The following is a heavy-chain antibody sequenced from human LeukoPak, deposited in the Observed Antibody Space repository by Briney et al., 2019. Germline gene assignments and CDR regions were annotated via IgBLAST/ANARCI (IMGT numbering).Heavy chain of an antibody. Sequence: GGSLRLSCTASGFTLGNYGTHWVRQAPGKGLEWVSFMRKDGSDKKYVDSVKGRFTISRDNSKNTLYLQMNNLRAEDTAVYYCAVSDDSDAWSGYWGQGTLVTVSS. V-gene: IGHV3-30*02. CDR2: MRKDGSDK. J-gene: IGHJ4*02. CDR1: GFTLGNYG. D-gene: IGHD3-3*01. CDR3: AVSDDSDAWSGY.